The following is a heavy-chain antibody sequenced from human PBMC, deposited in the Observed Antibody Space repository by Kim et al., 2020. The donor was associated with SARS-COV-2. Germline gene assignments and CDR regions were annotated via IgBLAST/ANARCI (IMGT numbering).Heavy chain of an antibody. V-gene: IGHV3-30*01. J-gene: IGHJ4*02. Sequence: YYADSVKGRFTISRDNSKNTLYLQMNSLRAEDTAVYYCAREGVSLGVLDYWGQGTLVTVSS. D-gene: IGHD2-8*01. CDR3: AREGVSLGVLDY.